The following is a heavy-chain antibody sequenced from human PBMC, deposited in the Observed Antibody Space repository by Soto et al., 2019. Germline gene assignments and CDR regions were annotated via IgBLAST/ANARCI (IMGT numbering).Heavy chain of an antibody. CDR3: ARDGPPMDY. CDR1: GYTFTSYA. D-gene: IGHD2-2*01. CDR2: ISAYNGNT. V-gene: IGHV1-18*01. J-gene: IGHJ4*02. Sequence: QVQLVQSGAEVKKPGASVKVSCKASGYTFTSYAISWVRQAPGQGLEWMGWISAYNGNTKYAQKLEGRVILTTDTPTRTASMELRSLRPDDTAVYYCARDGPPMDYWGQGTLVTVSS.